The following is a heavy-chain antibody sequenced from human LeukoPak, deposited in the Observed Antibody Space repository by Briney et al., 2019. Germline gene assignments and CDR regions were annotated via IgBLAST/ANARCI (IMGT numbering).Heavy chain of an antibody. CDR1: GFTFSNAW. CDR2: IKSKTDGGTT. V-gene: IGHV3-15*01. CDR3: TTDPGGLCRVSWCFDL. D-gene: IGHD3-10*01. J-gene: IGHJ2*01. Sequence: PGGSLRLSCAASGFTFSNAWMSWVRQAPGKGLEWVGRIKSKTDGGTTDYAAPVKGRFTISRDDSKNTLYLQMNSLKTEDTAVYYCTTDPGGLCRVSWCFDLWGRGTLVTVSS.